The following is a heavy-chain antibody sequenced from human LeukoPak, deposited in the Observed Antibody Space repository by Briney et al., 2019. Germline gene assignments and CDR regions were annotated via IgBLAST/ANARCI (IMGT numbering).Heavy chain of an antibody. D-gene: IGHD4-23*01. CDR1: GGSISSYC. J-gene: IGHJ4*02. V-gene: IGHV4-4*08. Sequence: SETLSLTCTVSGGSISSYCWNWIRQPPGQGLEWIGYLCSSGATDYNPSLKSRVTISVDTSKNQFSLKLSSVTAADAAVYYCARFSVTVAARPLDYWGQGTLVTVSS. CDR2: LCSSGAT. CDR3: ARFSVTVAARPLDY.